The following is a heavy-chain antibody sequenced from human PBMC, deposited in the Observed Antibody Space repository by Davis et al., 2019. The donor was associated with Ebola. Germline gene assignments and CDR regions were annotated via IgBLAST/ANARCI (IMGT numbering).Heavy chain of an antibody. CDR2: ISSSASTI. J-gene: IGHJ4*02. CDR3: CADILTGYYGQAGDY. CDR1: GFTFSGSA. Sequence: PGGSLRLSCAASGFTFSGSAMHWVRQAPGKGLEWVSYISSSASTIYYADSVKGRFTISRDNAKNSLYLQMNSLRDEDTAVYYCCADILTGYYGQAGDYWGQGTLVTVSS. V-gene: IGHV3-48*02. D-gene: IGHD3-9*01.